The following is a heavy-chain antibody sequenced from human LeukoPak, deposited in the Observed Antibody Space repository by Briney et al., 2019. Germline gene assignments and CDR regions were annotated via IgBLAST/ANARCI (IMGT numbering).Heavy chain of an antibody. CDR3: ARGGSGRLAYCGGDCYYYMDV. V-gene: IGHV1-69*06. CDR1: GGTFSSYA. CDR2: IIPIFGTA. Sequence: ASVKVSCKASGGTFSSYAISWVRQAPGQGLEWMGRIIPIFGTANYAQKFQGRVTITADKSTGTAYMELSSLRSEDTAVYYCARGGSGRLAYCGGDCYYYMDVWGKGTTVTVSS. J-gene: IGHJ6*03. D-gene: IGHD2-21*01.